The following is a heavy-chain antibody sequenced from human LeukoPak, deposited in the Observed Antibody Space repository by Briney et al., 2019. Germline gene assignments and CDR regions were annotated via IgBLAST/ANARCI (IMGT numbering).Heavy chain of an antibody. V-gene: IGHV3-21*01. CDR1: GFTFSSYS. J-gene: IGHJ4*02. CDR3: ARAMAVMTTVTTDDY. CDR2: ISSSSSYI. Sequence: GGSLRLSCAASGFTFSSYSMNWVRQAPGKGLEWVSSISSSSSYIYYADSVKGRFTISRDNAKNSLYLQMNSLRAEDTAVYYCARAMAVMTTVTTDDYWGQGTLVTVSS. D-gene: IGHD4-17*01.